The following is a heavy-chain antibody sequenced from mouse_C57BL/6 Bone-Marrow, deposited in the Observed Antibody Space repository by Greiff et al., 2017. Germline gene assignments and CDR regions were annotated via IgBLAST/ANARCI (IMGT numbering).Heavy chain of an antibody. CDR3: TRTVVADYAMDY. CDR2: IYPGNSDT. CDR1: GYTFTSYW. Sequence: DVKLQESGTVLARPGASVKMSCKTSGYTFTSYWMHWVKQRPGQGLEWIGAIYPGNSDTSYNQKFKGKAKLTAVTSASTAYMELSSLTNEDSAVYYCTRTVVADYAMDYWGQGTSVTVSS. V-gene: IGHV1-5*01. J-gene: IGHJ4*01. D-gene: IGHD1-1*01.